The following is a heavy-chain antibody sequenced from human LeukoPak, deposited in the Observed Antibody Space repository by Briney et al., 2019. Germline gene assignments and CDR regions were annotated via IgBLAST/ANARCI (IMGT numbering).Heavy chain of an antibody. CDR3: ARDRRDGDFQDYYYYYMDV. D-gene: IGHD3-3*01. Sequence: SETLSLTCTVSGGSISSYYWSWIRQPAGKGLEWIGRIYTSGSTNYNPSLKSRVTISVDTSKNQFSLKLSSVTAADTAVYYCARDRRDGDFQDYYYYYMDVWGKGTTVTVSS. J-gene: IGHJ6*03. CDR1: GGSISSYY. V-gene: IGHV4-4*07. CDR2: IYTSGST.